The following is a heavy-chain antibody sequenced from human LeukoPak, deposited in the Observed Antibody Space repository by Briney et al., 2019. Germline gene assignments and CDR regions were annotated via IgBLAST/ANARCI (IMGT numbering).Heavy chain of an antibody. CDR1: GYTFTNYG. V-gene: IGHV1-18*01. J-gene: IGHJ4*02. CDR2: ISAHDGTR. D-gene: IGHD6-19*01. Sequence: TSVKVSCKASGYTFTNYGITWVRQAPGQGLEWMGWISAHDGTRNYALKHEDRVTMTTDTSTSTAYMELRGLRSDDTAVYYCARRSTLYSSGRFYFDYWGQGTLVTVSS. CDR3: ARRSTLYSSGRFYFDY.